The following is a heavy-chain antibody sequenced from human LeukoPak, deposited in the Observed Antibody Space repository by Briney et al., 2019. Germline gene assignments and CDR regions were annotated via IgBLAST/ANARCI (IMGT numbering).Heavy chain of an antibody. J-gene: IGHJ4*02. Sequence: PGGSLRLSCAASGFTFSSYAMSWVRQAPGKGLEWVSAISGSGGSTYYADSVKGRFTISRDNSKNTLYLQMNSLRAEDTAVYYCAKDRSTMVRGVIEYYFDYWGQGTLVTVSS. CDR1: GFTFSSYA. V-gene: IGHV3-23*01. CDR2: ISGSGGST. CDR3: AKDRSTMVRGVIEYYFDY. D-gene: IGHD3-10*01.